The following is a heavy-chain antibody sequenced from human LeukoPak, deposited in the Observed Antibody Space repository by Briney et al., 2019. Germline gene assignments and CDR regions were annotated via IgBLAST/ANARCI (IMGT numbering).Heavy chain of an antibody. Sequence: GESLKISCKGSGYSFPSNWIGWVRQMPGKRLAWMGIIYPGDSDTRYSPSFQGQVTISADKSISTAYLHWSSLKASDTAIYYCATYAGSSSKYFQNWGQGTLVTVSS. CDR1: GYSFPSNW. CDR3: ATYAGSSSKYFQN. D-gene: IGHD3-10*01. V-gene: IGHV5-51*01. J-gene: IGHJ1*01. CDR2: IYPGDSDT.